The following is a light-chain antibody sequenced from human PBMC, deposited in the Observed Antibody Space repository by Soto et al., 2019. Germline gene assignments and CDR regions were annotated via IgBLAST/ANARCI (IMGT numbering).Light chain of an antibody. CDR3: QQRSNWPPT. Sequence: EIVMTQSPATLSVSPGERATFSCRASQSVSSNLAWYQQKPGQAPRLLIYGASIRATGIPARFSGSGSGTEFTLTISTLEPEDFAVYYCQQRSNWPPTFGQGTKVDIK. CDR1: QSVSSN. J-gene: IGKJ1*01. V-gene: IGKV3-15*01. CDR2: GAS.